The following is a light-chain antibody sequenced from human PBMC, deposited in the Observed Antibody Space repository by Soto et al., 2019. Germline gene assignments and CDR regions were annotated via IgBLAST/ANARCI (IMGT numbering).Light chain of an antibody. V-gene: IGLV2-14*03. CDR2: EVS. Sequence: QSVLTQAASVSGAPGQSIAISCPGTSSVIGAYDYVSWYQQHPDKAPKLMIYEVSNRPSGVSNRFSGSKSVNTATLTISGLQAEDEADYYCSSHTSSNTRIFGTGTKVTVL. CDR3: SSHTSSNTRI. CDR1: SSVIGAYDY. J-gene: IGLJ1*01.